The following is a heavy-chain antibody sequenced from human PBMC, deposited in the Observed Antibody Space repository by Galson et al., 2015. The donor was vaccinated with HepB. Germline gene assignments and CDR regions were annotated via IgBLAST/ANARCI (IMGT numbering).Heavy chain of an antibody. D-gene: IGHD5-18*01. J-gene: IGHJ2*01. CDR1: GYTFTSYG. V-gene: IGHV1-18*04. CDR2: IIAYNGTT. CDR3: ARDIALQGLGEWGCSYGGGNFDL. Sequence: SVKVSCKASGYTFTSYGISWVRQAPGQGLEWMGWIIAYNGTTNYAQKLQGRVTMTTGTSTSTAYMELRSLRSDDTAVYYCARDIALQGLGEWGCSYGGGNFDLWGRGTMVTVSS.